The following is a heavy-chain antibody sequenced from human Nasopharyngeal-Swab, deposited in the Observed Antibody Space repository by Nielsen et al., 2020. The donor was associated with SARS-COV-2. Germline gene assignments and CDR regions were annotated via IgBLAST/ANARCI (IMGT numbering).Heavy chain of an antibody. Sequence: GESLKISCAASGFTFSSYAMSWVRQAPGKGLEWVSVISGGGDVTFYADSVKGRFDIFRDNSKNTLYLHMNSLRADDTAIYYCTKIGSGYFDYWGHGTLVTVSS. CDR3: TKIGSGYFDY. D-gene: IGHD3-10*01. V-gene: IGHV3-23*01. CDR1: GFTFSSYA. J-gene: IGHJ4*01. CDR2: ISGGGDVT.